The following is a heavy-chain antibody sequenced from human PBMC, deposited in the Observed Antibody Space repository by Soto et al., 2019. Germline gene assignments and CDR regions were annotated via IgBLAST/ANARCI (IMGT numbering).Heavy chain of an antibody. J-gene: IGHJ6*02. CDR3: ARGNDFWSGDGMDV. D-gene: IGHD3-3*01. Sequence: PSETLSLTCAVYGGSFSGYYWSWIRQPPGKGLEWIGEINHSGSTNYNPSLKSRVTISVDTSKNQFSLKLSSVTAADTAVYYCARGNDFWSGDGMDVWGQGTTVTVSS. CDR2: INHSGST. V-gene: IGHV4-34*01. CDR1: GGSFSGYY.